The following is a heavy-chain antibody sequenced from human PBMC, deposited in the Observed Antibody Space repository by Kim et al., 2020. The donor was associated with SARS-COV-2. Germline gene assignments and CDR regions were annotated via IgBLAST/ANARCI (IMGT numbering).Heavy chain of an antibody. Sequence: GGSLRLSCAASGFTFSSYAMHWVRQAPGKGLEWVAVISYDGSNKYYADSVKGRFTISRDNSKNTLYLQMNSLRAEDTAVYYCATLYDFWSGSAGYYYYYYMDVWGKGTTVTVSS. CDR3: ATLYDFWSGSAGYYYYYYMDV. V-gene: IGHV3-30-3*01. J-gene: IGHJ6*03. CDR1: GFTFSSYA. D-gene: IGHD3-3*01. CDR2: ISYDGSNK.